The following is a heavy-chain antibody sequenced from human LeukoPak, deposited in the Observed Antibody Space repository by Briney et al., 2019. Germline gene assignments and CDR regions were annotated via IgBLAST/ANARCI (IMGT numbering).Heavy chain of an antibody. D-gene: IGHD5-12*01. Sequence: PSETLSLTCTVSGGSISSYYWSWIRQPPGKGLEWIGYIYYSGYTNYNPSLKSRVTISVDTSKNQFSLKMTSVTAADTAVYYCARSRRGYSGYDYWGQGTLVTVSS. CDR2: IYYSGYT. CDR1: GGSISSYY. CDR3: ARSRRGYSGYDY. V-gene: IGHV4-59*08. J-gene: IGHJ4*02.